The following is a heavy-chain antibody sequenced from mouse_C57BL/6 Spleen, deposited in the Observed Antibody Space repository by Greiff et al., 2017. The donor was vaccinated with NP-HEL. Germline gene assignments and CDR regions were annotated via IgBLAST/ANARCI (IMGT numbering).Heavy chain of an antibody. J-gene: IGHJ4*01. CDR1: GYTFTSYW. CDR3: ARELPHYAMDY. CDR2: IDPSDSET. Sequence: VQLQQPGAGLVRPGSSVKLSCKASGYTFTSYWMHWVKQRPMQGLEWIGNIDPSDSETHYNQKFKDKATLTVDKSSSTAYMQLSSLTSEDSAVYYCARELPHYAMDYWGQGTSVTVSS. V-gene: IGHV1-52*01. D-gene: IGHD1-3*01.